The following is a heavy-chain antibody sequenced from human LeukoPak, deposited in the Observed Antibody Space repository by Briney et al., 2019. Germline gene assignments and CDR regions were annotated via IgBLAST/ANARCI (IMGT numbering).Heavy chain of an antibody. V-gene: IGHV6-1*01. CDR2: TYYRSKWYF. J-gene: IGHJ4*02. D-gene: IGHD4-11*01. Sequence: SQTLSLTCAIAGDSVPSKNPARHWIKHSPSRDLQGLGRTYYRSKWYFDYAVPVEGRITIKPDTSKNQFSLQLNSVTPEDTAVYYCARSMSNGGFRLDYWGQGSLVTVSS. CDR3: ARSMSNGGFRLDY. CDR1: GDSVPSKNPA.